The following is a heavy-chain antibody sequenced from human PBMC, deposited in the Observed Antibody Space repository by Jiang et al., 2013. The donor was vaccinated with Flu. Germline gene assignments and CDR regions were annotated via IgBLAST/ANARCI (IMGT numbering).Heavy chain of an antibody. V-gene: IGHV1-3*01. CDR2: INAGNGNT. J-gene: IGHJ4*02. CDR1: GYTFTSYA. D-gene: IGHD3-16*01. Sequence: GAEVKKPGASVKVSCKASGYTFTSYAMHWVRQAPGQRLEWMGWINAGNGNTKYSQKFQGRVTITRDTSASTAYMELSSLRSEDTAVYYCARESQDYYDYVWGSRPFDYWGQGTLVTVSS. CDR3: ARESQDYYDYVWGSRPFDY.